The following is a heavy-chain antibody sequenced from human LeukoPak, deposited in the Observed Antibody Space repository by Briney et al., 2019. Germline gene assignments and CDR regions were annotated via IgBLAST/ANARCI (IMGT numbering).Heavy chain of an antibody. J-gene: IGHJ3*02. Sequence: GGSLRLSCAASGFTFSNYWMHWVRQAPGKGLEWVSSISSSSSYIYYADSVKGRFTISRDNAKNSLYLRMNSLRAEDTAVYYCARRLGSSGRNDAFDIWGQGTMVTVSS. CDR3: ARRLGSSGRNDAFDI. CDR1: GFTFSNYW. V-gene: IGHV3-21*01. CDR2: ISSSSSYI. D-gene: IGHD6-19*01.